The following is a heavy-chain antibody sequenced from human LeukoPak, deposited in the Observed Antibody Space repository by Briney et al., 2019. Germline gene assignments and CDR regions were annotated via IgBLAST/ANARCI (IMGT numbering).Heavy chain of an antibody. D-gene: IGHD3-10*01. CDR2: IKQDGSEK. CDR3: AREPRGRSGSFYMWDY. Sequence: GGSLRLSCAASGFTFSDYWMTWVRQAPGKGLDWVANIKQDGSEKYYVDSVRGRFTISRDNAKNSLYLQMNGLRAEDTAVYYCAREPRGRSGSFYMWDYWGQGTLVTVSS. CDR1: GFTFSDYW. V-gene: IGHV3-7*03. J-gene: IGHJ4*02.